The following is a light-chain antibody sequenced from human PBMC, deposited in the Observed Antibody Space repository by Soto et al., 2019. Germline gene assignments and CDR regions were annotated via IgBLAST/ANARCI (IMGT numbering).Light chain of an antibody. CDR1: QSVSSY. CDR3: QQRRNWPLT. Sequence: EIVLTQSPATLSLSPWERATLSCRASQSVSSYLAWYQQKPGQAPRLLIYDTSNRATGIPARFSGSGSGTDFTLTISSLEPEDFAVYSCQQRRNWPLTFGGGTKVDI. V-gene: IGKV3-11*01. J-gene: IGKJ4*01. CDR2: DTS.